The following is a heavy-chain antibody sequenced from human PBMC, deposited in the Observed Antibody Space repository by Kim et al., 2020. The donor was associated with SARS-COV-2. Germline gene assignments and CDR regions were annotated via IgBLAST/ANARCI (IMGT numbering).Heavy chain of an antibody. Sequence: GGSLRLSCAASGFTFSSYSMNWVRQAPGKGLEWVSYISSSSSTIYYADSVKGRFTISRDNAKNSLYLQMNSLRAEDTAVYYCARVVSHRYFDWSDNAFDIWGQGTMVTVSS. CDR2: ISSSSSTI. CDR3: ARVVSHRYFDWSDNAFDI. J-gene: IGHJ3*02. CDR1: GFTFSSYS. V-gene: IGHV3-48*04. D-gene: IGHD3-9*01.